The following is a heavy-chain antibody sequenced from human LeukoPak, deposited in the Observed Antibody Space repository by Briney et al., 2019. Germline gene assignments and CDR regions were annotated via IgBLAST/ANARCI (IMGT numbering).Heavy chain of an antibody. D-gene: IGHD3-3*01. CDR1: GFTFSSYG. J-gene: IGHJ6*02. CDR3: AKLEGEGPYYDFWSGWPLYYYYGMDV. CDR2: ISYDGSNK. Sequence: GRSLRLSCAASGFTFSSYGMHWVRQAPGKGLEWVAVISYDGSNKYYADSVEGRFTISRDNSKNTLYLQMDSLRAEDTAVYYCAKLEGEGPYYDFWSGWPLYYYYGMDVWGQGTTVTVSS. V-gene: IGHV3-30*18.